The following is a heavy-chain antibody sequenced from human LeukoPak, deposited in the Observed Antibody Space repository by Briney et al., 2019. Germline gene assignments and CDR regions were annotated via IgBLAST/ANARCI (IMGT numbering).Heavy chain of an antibody. CDR3: AKRTISGSYADY. J-gene: IGHJ4*02. CDR2: ISGSGGST. CDR1: GFTFSTYA. V-gene: IGHV3-23*01. Sequence: GGSLRLSCAASGFTFSTYAMSWVRQAPGKGLEWVSAISGSGGSTYYADSVKGRFTISRDNSKNTLYLQMNSLRAEDTAVYYCAKRTISGSYADYWGQGTLVTVSS. D-gene: IGHD3-16*01.